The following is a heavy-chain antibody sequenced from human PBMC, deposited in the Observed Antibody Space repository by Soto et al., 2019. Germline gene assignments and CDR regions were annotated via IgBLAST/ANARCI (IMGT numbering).Heavy chain of an antibody. Sequence: PSETLSLTCAVYGGSFSGYYWSWIRQPPGKGLEWIGEINHSGSTNYNPSLKSRVTISVDTSKNQFSLKLSSVTAEDTAVYYCARDQSYYGTWWGQGTLVTVSS. CDR1: GGSFSGYY. V-gene: IGHV4-34*01. CDR3: ARDQSYYGTW. CDR2: INHSGST. J-gene: IGHJ4*02. D-gene: IGHD1-26*01.